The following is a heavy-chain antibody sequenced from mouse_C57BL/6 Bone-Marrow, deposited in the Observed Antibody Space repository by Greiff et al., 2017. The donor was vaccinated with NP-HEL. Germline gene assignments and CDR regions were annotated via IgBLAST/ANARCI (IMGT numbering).Heavy chain of an antibody. Sequence: DVMLVESGGDLVKPGGSLKLSCAASGFTFSSYGMSWVRQTPDKRLEWVATISSGGSYTYYPDSVKGRFTISRDNAKNTLYLQMSSLKSEDTAMYYCARPAFYAMDYWGQGTSVTVSS. CDR2: ISSGGSYT. CDR3: ARPAFYAMDY. CDR1: GFTFSSYG. V-gene: IGHV5-6*02. J-gene: IGHJ4*01.